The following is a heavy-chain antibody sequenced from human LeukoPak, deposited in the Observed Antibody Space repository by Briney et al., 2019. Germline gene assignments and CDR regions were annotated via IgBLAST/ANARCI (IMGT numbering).Heavy chain of an antibody. CDR3: ARAGYFGYGMDV. CDR1: GFTFSSYG. D-gene: IGHD3-22*01. Sequence: GGSLRLSCAASGFTFSSYGMHWVRQAPGKGLEWVAVIWYDGSNKYYADSVKGRFTISRDNSKNTLYLQMNSLRAEDTAVYYCARAGYFGYGMDVWGQGTTVTVSS. CDR2: IWYDGSNK. V-gene: IGHV3-33*01. J-gene: IGHJ6*02.